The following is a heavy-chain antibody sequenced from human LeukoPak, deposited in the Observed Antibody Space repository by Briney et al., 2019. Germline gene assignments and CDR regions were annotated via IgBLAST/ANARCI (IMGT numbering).Heavy chain of an antibody. Sequence: GGSLRLSCATSDFSFSSRWMHWVRQAPGKGLVWVSRIISDGSSISYADSVKGRFTISRDNAKNSLYLQMDSLGAEDTAVYYCVREGSAGGFDYWGQGTLVAVSS. CDR3: VREGSAGGFDY. J-gene: IGHJ4*02. CDR2: IISDGSSI. D-gene: IGHD2-15*01. CDR1: DFSFSSRW. V-gene: IGHV3-74*01.